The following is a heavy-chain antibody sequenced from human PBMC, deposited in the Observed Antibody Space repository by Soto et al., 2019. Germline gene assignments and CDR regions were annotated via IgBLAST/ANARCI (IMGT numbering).Heavy chain of an antibody. D-gene: IGHD3-16*02. CDR2: ISSSSSYI. CDR3: ARDLQPRQDDYVWGSYRFPHNWFDP. CDR1: GFTFSSYS. J-gene: IGHJ5*02. V-gene: IGHV3-21*01. Sequence: ESLKISCAASGFTFSSYSMNWVRQAPGKGLEWVSSISSSSSYIYYADSVKGRFTISRDNAKNSLYLQMNSLRAEDTAVYYCARDLQPRQDDYVWGSYRFPHNWFDPWGQGTLVTVSS.